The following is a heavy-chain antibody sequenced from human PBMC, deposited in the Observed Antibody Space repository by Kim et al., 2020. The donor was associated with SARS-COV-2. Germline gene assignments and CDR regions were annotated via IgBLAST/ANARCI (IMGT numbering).Heavy chain of an antibody. CDR1: GGSFSGYY. CDR3: ARGPSYDFWSGYLPARIPFYYYGMDV. CDR2: INHSGST. Sequence: SETLSLTCAVYGGSFSGYYWSWIRQPPGKGLEWIGEINHSGSTNYNPSLKSRVTISVDTSKNQFSLKLSSVTAADTAVYYCARGPSYDFWSGYLPARIPFYYYGMDVWGQGTTVTVSS. V-gene: IGHV4-34*01. D-gene: IGHD3-3*01. J-gene: IGHJ6*02.